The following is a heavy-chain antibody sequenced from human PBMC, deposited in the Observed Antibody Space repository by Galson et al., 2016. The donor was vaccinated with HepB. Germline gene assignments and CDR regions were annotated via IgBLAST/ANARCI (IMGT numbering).Heavy chain of an antibody. CDR1: SGYITTPY. D-gene: IGHD3-10*01. J-gene: IGHJ2*01. CDR2: AYHTGST. CDR3: ARQMSGSYYKNWHFDL. Sequence: SETLSLTCTVPSGYITTPYWSWIRQPPGKGLEWIGYAYHTGSTNYNPSLKSRVSTSLDTSKNQFSLKLSSVTPADTAVYYCARQMSGSYYKNWHFDLWGRGTLVTVSS. V-gene: IGHV4-59*11.